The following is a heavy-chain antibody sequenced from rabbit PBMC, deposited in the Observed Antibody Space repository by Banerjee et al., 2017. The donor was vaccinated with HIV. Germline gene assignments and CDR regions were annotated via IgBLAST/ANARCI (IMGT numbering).Heavy chain of an antibody. J-gene: IGHJ4*01. D-gene: IGHD6-1*01. V-gene: IGHV1S45*01. CDR2: IGTGSGTT. CDR1: GSTLSRYY. Sequence: QEQLEESGGDLVKPEGSLTLTCTASGSTLSRYYICWVRQAPGKGLEWIACIGTGSGTTYYATWAKGRFTISKTSSTTVTLQMTSLTAADTATYFCARDGYFDVNGYEYKLWGPGTLVTVS. CDR3: ARDGYFDVNGYEYKL.